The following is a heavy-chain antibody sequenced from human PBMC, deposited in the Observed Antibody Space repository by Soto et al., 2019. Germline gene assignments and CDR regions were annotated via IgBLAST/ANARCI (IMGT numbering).Heavy chain of an antibody. J-gene: IGHJ4*02. CDR3: ERASVAAAHFDY. D-gene: IGHD6-13*01. CDR1: GGSISSGGYY. V-gene: IGHV4-31*03. Sequence: QVQLQESGPGLVKPSQTLSLTCTVSGGSISSGGYYWSWIRQHPGKGLEWIGYIYYSGSTYYNPSRKSRVTISVDTAKNQFSLKLRSVTAADTAVYYCERASVAAAHFDYWGQGTLVTVSS. CDR2: IYYSGST.